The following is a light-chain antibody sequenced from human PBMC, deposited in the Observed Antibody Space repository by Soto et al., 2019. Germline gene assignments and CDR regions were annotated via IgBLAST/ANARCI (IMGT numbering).Light chain of an antibody. CDR3: QQYNNYPLT. J-gene: IGKJ4*01. CDR1: QSISSW. Sequence: DIKMTQSPSTLPASVGDRVTITCRASQSISSWLAWYQQKPGKAPKLLMYKASSLESGVPSRFSGSGSGTEFTLTISSLQPDDFATYYCQQYNNYPLTFGGGTNVEIK. CDR2: KAS. V-gene: IGKV1-5*03.